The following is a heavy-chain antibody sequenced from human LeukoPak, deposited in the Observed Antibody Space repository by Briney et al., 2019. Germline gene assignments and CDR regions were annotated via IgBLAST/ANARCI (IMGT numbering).Heavy chain of an antibody. D-gene: IGHD3-16*01. CDR2: IYYSGST. V-gene: IGHV4-59*08. Sequence: SETLSLTCTVSGCSVSSYYWSWIRQPPGKGLEWIGYIYYSGSTNYNPSLKSRVTISVDSSKNQFSLKLSSVTAADTAVYYCSRALTSYAFDIWGQGTMVTVSS. J-gene: IGHJ3*02. CDR3: SRALTSYAFDI. CDR1: GCSVSSYY.